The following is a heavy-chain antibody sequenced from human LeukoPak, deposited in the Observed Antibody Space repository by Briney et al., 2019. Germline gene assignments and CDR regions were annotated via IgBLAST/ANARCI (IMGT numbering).Heavy chain of an antibody. V-gene: IGHV4-31*03. CDR3: ARGHYDILTGYYPDAFDI. D-gene: IGHD3-9*01. Sequence: SETLSLTCTVSGGSISGGGYYWSWIRQHPGKGLEWIGYIYYSGSTYYNPSLKSRVTISVDTSKNQFSLKLSSVTAADTAVYYCARGHYDILTGYYPDAFDIWGQGTMVTVSS. CDR2: IYYSGST. CDR1: GGSISGGGYY. J-gene: IGHJ3*02.